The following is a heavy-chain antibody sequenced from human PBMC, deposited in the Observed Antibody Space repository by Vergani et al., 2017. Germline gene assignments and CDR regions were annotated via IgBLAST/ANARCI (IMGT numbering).Heavy chain of an antibody. J-gene: IGHJ3*02. CDR1: GFSLSTSGVG. Sequence: QITLKESGPTLVKPTQTLTLTCTFSGFSLSTSGVGVGWIRQPPGKALEWLALIYWDDDKRYSPSLKSRLTITKVTSQNQVVLTMTNMDPLDTATYYCAHRQVRWDESNATVSWDQGTMVSVAS. CDR3: AHRQVRWDESNATVS. V-gene: IGHV2-5*02. CDR2: IYWDDDK. D-gene: IGHD1-26*01.